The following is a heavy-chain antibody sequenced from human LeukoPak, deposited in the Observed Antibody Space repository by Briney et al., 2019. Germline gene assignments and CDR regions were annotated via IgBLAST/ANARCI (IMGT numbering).Heavy chain of an antibody. CDR1: GYTFTSYY. V-gene: IGHV1-46*01. Sequence: ASVKVSGKASGYTFTSYYMHWVRQAPGQGLEWMGIINPSGGSTSYAQKFQGRVTMTRDTSTSAVYMELSSLRSEDTAVYYCAKKLRFLEWLLSQQVRGSKYYFDYWGQGTLVTVSS. D-gene: IGHD3-3*01. CDR2: INPSGGST. CDR3: AKKLRFLEWLLSQQVRGSKYYFDY. J-gene: IGHJ4*02.